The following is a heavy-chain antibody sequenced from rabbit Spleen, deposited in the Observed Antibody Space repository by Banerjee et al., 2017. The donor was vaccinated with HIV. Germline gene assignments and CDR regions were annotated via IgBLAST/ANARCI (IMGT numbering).Heavy chain of an antibody. CDR2: IYGGSSAST. CDR1: GFSFSTNYW. J-gene: IGHJ4*01. Sequence: QSLEESGGDLVKPGASLTLTCTASGFSFSTNYWICWVRQAPGKGLEWIACIYGGSSASTYYANWTKGRFTISKTSSTTVTLQMTSLTAADTATYFCARGEHFSVGFSAFAIYLDLWGQGTLVTVS. V-gene: IGHV1S40*01. D-gene: IGHD6-1*01. CDR3: ARGEHFSVGFSAFAIYLDL.